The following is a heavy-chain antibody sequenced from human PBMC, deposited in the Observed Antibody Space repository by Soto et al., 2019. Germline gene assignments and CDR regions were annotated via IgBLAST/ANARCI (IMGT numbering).Heavy chain of an antibody. Sequence: GASVKVSCKASGYTFISYGISWVRQAPGQGLEWMGWISAYNGNTNYAQKLQGRVTMTTDTSTSTAYMELRSLRSDDTAVYYCARIALYYYGSGSQTPTNWFDPWGQGTLVTVSS. CDR1: GYTFISYG. D-gene: IGHD3-10*01. V-gene: IGHV1-18*01. J-gene: IGHJ5*02. CDR3: ARIALYYYGSGSQTPTNWFDP. CDR2: ISAYNGNT.